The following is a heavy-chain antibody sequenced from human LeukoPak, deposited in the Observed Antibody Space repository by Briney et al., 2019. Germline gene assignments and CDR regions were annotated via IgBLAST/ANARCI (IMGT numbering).Heavy chain of an antibody. D-gene: IGHD6-13*01. CDR1: GGSISSSSYY. CDR2: IYYSGST. V-gene: IGHV4-39*01. Sequence: PSETLSLTCTVSGGSISSSSYYWGWIRQPPGKGLEWIGSIYYSGSTYYNPSLKSLVTISVDTSKNQFSLKLSSVTAADTAVYYCARRGAAAGTYGFDYWGQGTLVTVSS. CDR3: ARRGAAAGTYGFDY. J-gene: IGHJ4*02.